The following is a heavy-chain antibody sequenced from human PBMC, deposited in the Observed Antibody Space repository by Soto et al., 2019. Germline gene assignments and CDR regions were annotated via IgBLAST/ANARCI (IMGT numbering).Heavy chain of an antibody. CDR3: VRRGSGSCFDY. D-gene: IGHD1-26*01. CDR2: IYYSGIT. V-gene: IGHV4-59*08. J-gene: IGHJ4*02. CDR1: GGSISSYY. Sequence: SETLSLTCTVSGGSISSYYWSWIRQAPGKGLEWIGYIYYSGITNYNPSLKSRVTISVDTSKNQFSLKLSSVTAADTAVYYCVRRGSGSCFDYWGRGTLVTVSS.